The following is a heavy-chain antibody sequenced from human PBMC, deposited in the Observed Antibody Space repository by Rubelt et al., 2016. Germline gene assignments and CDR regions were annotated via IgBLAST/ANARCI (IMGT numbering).Heavy chain of an antibody. J-gene: IGHJ4*02. CDR3: ARDLLC. V-gene: IGHV3-21*01. D-gene: IGHD2-21*01. CDR2: ISSSSYI. CDR1: GFTFSSYS. Sequence: EVQLVESGGGLVKPGGSLRLSCAASGFTFSSYSMNWVRQAPGQGLEWVSSISSSSYIYYADSVKGRFTVAGDKSNNVLDRQINSLRGEDTAVYYLARDLLCGGQGTLVTGSS.